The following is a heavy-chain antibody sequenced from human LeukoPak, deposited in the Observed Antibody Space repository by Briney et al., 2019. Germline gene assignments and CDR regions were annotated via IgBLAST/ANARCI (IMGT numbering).Heavy chain of an antibody. CDR2: ISYDGSNK. J-gene: IGHJ6*02. V-gene: IGHV3-30*18. CDR3: SKDRSSGWSYYYYGMDV. CDR1: GFTFSNAW. D-gene: IGHD6-19*01. Sequence: GGSLRLSCAASGFTFSNAWMNWVRQAPGKGLEWVAVISYDGSNKYYADSVKGRFTISRDNSKNTLYLQMNSLRAEDTAVYYCSKDRSSGWSYYYYGMDVWGQGTTVTVSS.